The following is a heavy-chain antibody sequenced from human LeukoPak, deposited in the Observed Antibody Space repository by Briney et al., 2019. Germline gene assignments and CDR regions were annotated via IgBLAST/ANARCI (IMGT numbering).Heavy chain of an antibody. D-gene: IGHD3-3*01. CDR1: GFTFSSYA. Sequence: PGGSLRLSCAASGFTFSSYAMNWVRQAPGKGLEWVSAISGSGDTTYYAGSVKGRFTISRDNSKNTLYLQMNSLRAEDTAAYYCASDSWSGSYRYYLDSWGQGTLVTVSS. V-gene: IGHV3-23*01. CDR3: ASDSWSGSYRYYLDS. J-gene: IGHJ4*02. CDR2: ISGSGDTT.